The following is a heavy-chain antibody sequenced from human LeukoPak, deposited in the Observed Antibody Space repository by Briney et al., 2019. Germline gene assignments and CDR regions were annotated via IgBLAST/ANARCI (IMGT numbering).Heavy chain of an antibody. V-gene: IGHV1-2*02. CDR1: GYTFTSYD. Sequence: ASVKVSCKASGYTFTSYDINWVRQATGQGLEWMGWMNPNSGGTNYSQKFQGRVTMTRDTSISTTYMELRRVRCDDTAVYYCARGLENFDYWGQGTLVSVSS. CDR3: ARGLENFDY. D-gene: IGHD1-1*01. CDR2: MNPNSGGT. J-gene: IGHJ4*02.